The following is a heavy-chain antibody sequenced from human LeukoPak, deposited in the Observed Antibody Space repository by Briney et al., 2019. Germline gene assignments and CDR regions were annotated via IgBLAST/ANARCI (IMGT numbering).Heavy chain of an antibody. V-gene: IGHV1-2*02. CDR2: INPNSGGT. CDR3: ARAGIAAADIPFDY. CDR1: GYSFTGDY. D-gene: IGHD6-13*01. J-gene: IGHJ4*02. Sequence: PRASVKVSCKASGYSFTGDYMHWVRQAPGQGLEWMGWINPNSGGTNYAQKFQGRVTMTRDTSISTAYMELSRLRSDDTAVYYCARAGIAAADIPFDYWGQGTLVTVSS.